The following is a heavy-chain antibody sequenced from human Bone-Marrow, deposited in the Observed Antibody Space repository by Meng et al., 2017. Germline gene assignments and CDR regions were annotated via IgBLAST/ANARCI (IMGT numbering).Heavy chain of an antibody. CDR2: INPSGGST. CDR3: ARALPGIAAAGRLDY. V-gene: IGHV1-46*01. D-gene: IGHD6-13*01. J-gene: IGHJ4*02. CDR1: GYTFTSYY. Sequence: ASAKVLCKASGYTFTSYYTHWVRQAPGQGLEWMGIINPSGGSTSYAQKSQGRVTMTRDTSTSTVYMELSSLSSEDTAVYYCARALPGIAAAGRLDYWGQGTLVTVSS.